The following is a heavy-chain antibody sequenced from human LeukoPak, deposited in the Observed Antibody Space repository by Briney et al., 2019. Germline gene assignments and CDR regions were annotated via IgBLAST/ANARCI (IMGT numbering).Heavy chain of an antibody. J-gene: IGHJ3*02. V-gene: IGHV3-33*01. CDR2: IWYDGSNK. D-gene: IGHD6-13*01. Sequence: PGGSLRLSCAASGFTFSSYGMHWVRQAPGKGLEWVAVIWYDGSNKYYADSVKGRFTISRDSSKNTLYLKMNSLRAEDTAVYYCARGFIAAAGTNSAFDIWGQGTMVTVSS. CDR3: ARGFIAAAGTNSAFDI. CDR1: GFTFSSYG.